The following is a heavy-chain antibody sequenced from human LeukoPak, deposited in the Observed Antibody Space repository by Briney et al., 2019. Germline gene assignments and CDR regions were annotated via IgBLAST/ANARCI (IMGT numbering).Heavy chain of an antibody. CDR3: ARLRGEATIFDL. V-gene: IGHV3-48*04. J-gene: IGHJ4*02. CDR1: GFTFSTYS. D-gene: IGHD5-12*01. CDR2: ISISSSTI. Sequence: GGSLRLSCAASGFTFSTYSMDWVRQTPGKGLEWVACISISSSTIYYADSVKGRFTISRDNAKDSLYLQMNSLRVEDTAVYYCARLRGEATIFDLWGQGTLVTVSS.